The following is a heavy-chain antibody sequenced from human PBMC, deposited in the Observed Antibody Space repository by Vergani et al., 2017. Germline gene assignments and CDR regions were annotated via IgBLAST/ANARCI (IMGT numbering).Heavy chain of an antibody. J-gene: IGHJ4*02. D-gene: IGHD2-2*01. CDR3: ARSSPRYCSSTSCYDY. CDR2: IYYSGST. CDR1: GGSISSYY. V-gene: IGHV4-59*01. Sequence: QVQLQESGPGLVKPSETLSLTCTVSGGSISSYYWSWIRQPPGKGLEWIGYIYYSGSTNYNPSLKSRVTISVDPSKNQFSLKLSSVTAADTAVYYCARSSPRYCSSTSCYDYWGQGTLVTVSS.